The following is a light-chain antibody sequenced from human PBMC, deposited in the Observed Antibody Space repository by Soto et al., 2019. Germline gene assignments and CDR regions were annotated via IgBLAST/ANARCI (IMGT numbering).Light chain of an antibody. CDR2: GAS. Sequence: EIVLTQSPGTLSLSPGERATLSCRASQSVSSSYLAWYQQKPGQAPRLLIYGASSRATGIPDRFSGSGSGTDFTLTISRLEPEDFAVYYCQQYGSSPPLTFGGGTKVES. V-gene: IGKV3-20*01. CDR1: QSVSSSY. CDR3: QQYGSSPPLT. J-gene: IGKJ4*01.